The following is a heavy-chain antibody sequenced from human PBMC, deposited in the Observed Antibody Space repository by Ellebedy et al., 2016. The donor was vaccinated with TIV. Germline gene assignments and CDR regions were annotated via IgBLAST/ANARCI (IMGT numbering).Heavy chain of an antibody. J-gene: IGHJ4*02. Sequence: SETLSLTCTVSGGSISSSNYSWGWIRQPPGKGLEWIGNINYSGSTYYNPSLKSRVTISVDMSKNQFSLKLSSVTAADTAVYYCARTYSPHCTNGVCYMAYYFDYWGQGTLVTVSS. CDR1: GGSISSSNYS. CDR3: ARTYSPHCTNGVCYMAYYFDY. D-gene: IGHD2-8*01. CDR2: INYSGST. V-gene: IGHV4-39*01.